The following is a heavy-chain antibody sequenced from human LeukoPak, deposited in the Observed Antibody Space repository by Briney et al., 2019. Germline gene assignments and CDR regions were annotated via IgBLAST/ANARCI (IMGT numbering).Heavy chain of an antibody. Sequence: SETLSLTCTVSGGSISSSSYCWGWLRQPPGKGLEWIGSIYYSGSTYYNPSLKSRVTISVDTSKNQFSLKLSSVTAADTAVYYCARPGMGILSWFDPWGQGTLVTVSS. J-gene: IGHJ5*02. D-gene: IGHD6-13*01. CDR1: GGSISSSSYC. V-gene: IGHV4-39*01. CDR2: IYYSGST. CDR3: ARPGMGILSWFDP.